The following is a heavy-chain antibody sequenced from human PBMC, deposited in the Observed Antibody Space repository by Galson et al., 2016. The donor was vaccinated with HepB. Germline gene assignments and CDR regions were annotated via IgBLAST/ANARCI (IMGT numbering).Heavy chain of an antibody. V-gene: IGHV3-23*01. CDR1: GFTFSNYP. CDR2: ISGSGNSP. D-gene: IGHD3-16*01. J-gene: IGHJ3*01. CDR3: VKDHGQGWTYASGAFDV. Sequence: SLRLSCAASGFTFSNYPMAWVRQAPGQGLDWVSGISGSGNSPYYADSVKGRFTISRDNSKNSLFLQMNSLGAEDTALYYCVKDHGQGWTYASGAFDVWGQGTLVAVSS.